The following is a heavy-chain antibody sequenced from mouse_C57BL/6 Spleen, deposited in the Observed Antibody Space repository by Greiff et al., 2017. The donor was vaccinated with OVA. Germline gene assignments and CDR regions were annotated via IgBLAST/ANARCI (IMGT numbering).Heavy chain of an antibody. Sequence: EVQGVESGGGLVQPKGSLKLSCAASGFTFNTYAMHWVRQAPGKGLEWVARVRSKSSNYATYYADSVKDRFTISRDDSQSMLYLQMNNLKTEDTAMYYCVRDGNYPLYWYFDVWGTGTTVTVSS. CDR1: GFTFNTYA. CDR3: VRDGNYPLYWYFDV. CDR2: VRSKSSNYAT. D-gene: IGHD2-1*01. J-gene: IGHJ1*03. V-gene: IGHV10-3*01.